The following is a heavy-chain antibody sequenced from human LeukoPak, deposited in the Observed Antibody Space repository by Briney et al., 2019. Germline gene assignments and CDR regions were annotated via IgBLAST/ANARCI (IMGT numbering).Heavy chain of an antibody. CDR3: VRTPPNWGADY. CDR1: GYTFTGYY. J-gene: IGHJ4*02. D-gene: IGHD7-27*01. Sequence: GASVKVSCKASGYTFTGYYMHWVRQAPGQGLEWMGWMSPNSGITGYAQKFQGRVTMTRNTAISTAYMELSSLRSEDTAVYYCVRTPPNWGADYWGQGTLVTVSS. V-gene: IGHV1-8*02. CDR2: MSPNSGIT.